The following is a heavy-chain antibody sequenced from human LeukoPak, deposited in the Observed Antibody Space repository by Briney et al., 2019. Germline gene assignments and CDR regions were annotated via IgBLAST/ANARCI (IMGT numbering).Heavy chain of an antibody. V-gene: IGHV3-23*01. CDR1: GFTFSRYT. CDR2: ISDSGGST. CDR3: ARGSSGWPYYLDY. Sequence: PGGSLRLSCAASGFTFSRYTMTWVRQAPGQGLEWVSAISDSGGSTYYADSVKGRFSISRDNSKNTLYLEMNSLRAEDTAIYYCARGSSGWPYYLDYWGQGTLVTVSS. D-gene: IGHD6-19*01. J-gene: IGHJ4*02.